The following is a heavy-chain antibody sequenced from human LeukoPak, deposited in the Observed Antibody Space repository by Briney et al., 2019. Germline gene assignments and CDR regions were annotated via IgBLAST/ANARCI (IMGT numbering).Heavy chain of an antibody. CDR1: GFTFAGHT. CDR3: AKDPNPFYDSWSGYK. J-gene: IGHJ4*02. V-gene: IGHV3-23*01. Sequence: GGSLRLSCAASGFTFAGHTMTWLRQAPGKGLEWVSIIGGRDDRTYYADSVEGRFTISRDNSKNILYLQMSSLRAEDTAVYYCAKDPNPFYDSWSGYKWGQGTLVTVSS. CDR2: IGGRDDRT. D-gene: IGHD3-3*01.